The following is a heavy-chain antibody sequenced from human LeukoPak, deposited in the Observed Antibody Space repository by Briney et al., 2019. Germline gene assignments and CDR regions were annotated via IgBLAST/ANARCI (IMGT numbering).Heavy chain of an antibody. CDR1: GFTFTSYD. J-gene: IGHJ4*02. Sequence: ASVKVSCKASGFTFTSYDFNWVRQATGQRPEWMGWMSPNSGDTGYAQKFQDRVTMTRNTSISTAYMELSSLRSDDTAVYYCARGPPNWGYDYWGPGTLVTVSS. CDR3: ARGPPNWGYDY. V-gene: IGHV1-8*01. D-gene: IGHD7-27*01. CDR2: MSPNSGDT.